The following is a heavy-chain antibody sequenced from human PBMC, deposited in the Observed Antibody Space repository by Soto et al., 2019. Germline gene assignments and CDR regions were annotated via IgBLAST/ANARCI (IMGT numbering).Heavy chain of an antibody. CDR3: ATVGYCSEDSCYTLTIRYGMDV. J-gene: IGHJ6*02. CDR2: ISHRGDNK. V-gene: IGHV3-30-3*01. CDR1: GFTFSEYG. D-gene: IGHD2-15*01. Sequence: QVQLVESGGGVVQPGRSLRLSCEASGFTFSEYGMHWVRQAPGKGLEWVAGISHRGDNKYIADSVKGRFTISRDNSKNMLFLQMTCMRVEDTALYHCATVGYCSEDSCYTLTIRYGMDVWGQGTTVIVSS.